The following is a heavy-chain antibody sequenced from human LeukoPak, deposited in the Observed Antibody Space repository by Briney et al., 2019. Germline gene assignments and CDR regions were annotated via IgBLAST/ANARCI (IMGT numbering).Heavy chain of an antibody. J-gene: IGHJ4*02. V-gene: IGHV4-61*02. CDR1: GGSISSGGYY. D-gene: IGHD1-26*01. CDR3: ARDRYKWELSD. CDR2: IYTSGST. Sequence: SETLSLTCTVSGGSISSGGYYWSWIRQPAGKGLEWIGRIYTSGSTNYNPSLKSRVTISVDMSKNQFSLKLSSVTAADTAVYYCARDRYKWELSDWGQGTLVTVSS.